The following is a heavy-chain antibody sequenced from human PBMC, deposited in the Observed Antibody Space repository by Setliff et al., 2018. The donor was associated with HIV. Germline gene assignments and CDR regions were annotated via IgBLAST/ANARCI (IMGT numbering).Heavy chain of an antibody. CDR1: GFTFSSFS. D-gene: IGHD2-21*02. V-gene: IGHV3-21*01. Sequence: GGSLRLSCAASGFTFSSFSMNWVRQAPGKGLEWVSSISSSSSYIYYADSVKGRFTISRDNAKNSLYLQMNSLRAEDTAVYYCARSNCGGDCDAFDIWGQGTMVTVSS. J-gene: IGHJ3*02. CDR3: ARSNCGGDCDAFDI. CDR2: ISSSSSYI.